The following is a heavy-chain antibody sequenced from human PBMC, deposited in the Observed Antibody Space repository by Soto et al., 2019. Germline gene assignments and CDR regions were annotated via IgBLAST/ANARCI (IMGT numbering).Heavy chain of an antibody. Sequence: SETLSLTCTVSGGSISSYYWSWIRQPAGKGLEWIGRIYTSGSTNYNPSLKSRVTMSVDTSKNQFSLKLSSVTAADTAVYYCARAIAVARSNWFDPWGQGTLVTVSS. CDR1: GGSISSYY. J-gene: IGHJ5*02. V-gene: IGHV4-4*07. D-gene: IGHD6-19*01. CDR3: ARAIAVARSNWFDP. CDR2: IYTSGST.